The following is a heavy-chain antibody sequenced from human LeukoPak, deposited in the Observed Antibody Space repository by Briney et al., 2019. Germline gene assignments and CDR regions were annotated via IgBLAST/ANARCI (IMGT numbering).Heavy chain of an antibody. Sequence: SETLSLTCTVSGGSISTDFWSWLRQPAGKGLEWIGRIYTSGTTNYNPSLKSRVTLSVDTSKNHFSLNLTSVTAADTAVYYCAREGSGYRSFDYWGQGSLVTVSS. CDR1: GGSISTDF. J-gene: IGHJ4*02. V-gene: IGHV4-4*07. CDR3: AREGSGYRSFDY. D-gene: IGHD3-22*01. CDR2: IYTSGTT.